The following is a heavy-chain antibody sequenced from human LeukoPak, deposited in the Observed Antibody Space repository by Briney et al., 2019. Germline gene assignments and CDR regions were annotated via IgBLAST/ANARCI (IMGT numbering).Heavy chain of an antibody. D-gene: IGHD6-19*01. CDR3: ARALAVTGRGPRDFDF. CDR1: GYTFTGYY. J-gene: IGHJ4*02. CDR2: INPNSGAT. Sequence: GASVKVSCKASGYTFTGYYMHWVRQAPGQGLEWMGWINPNSGATNYAQKFQSRVTMTRDTSISTAYMELSRLRSDDTAVYYCARALAVTGRGPRDFDFWGQGTLVTVSS. V-gene: IGHV1-2*02.